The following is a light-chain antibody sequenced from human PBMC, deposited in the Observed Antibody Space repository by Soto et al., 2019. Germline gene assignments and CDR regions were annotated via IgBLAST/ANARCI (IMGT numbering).Light chain of an antibody. CDR2: DVS. CDR3: TLYTRSSTLV. Sequence: QSILNQPPAGSESTAQSITIPCTRTSSDVGGYNYFSWYQQHPGKAPKLMIYDVSNRPSGVSNRFSGSKSGNTASLTISGLQAEQEAAYYCTLYTRSSTLVFGPGTTVTV. J-gene: IGLJ1*01. CDR1: SSDVGGYNY. V-gene: IGLV2-14*01.